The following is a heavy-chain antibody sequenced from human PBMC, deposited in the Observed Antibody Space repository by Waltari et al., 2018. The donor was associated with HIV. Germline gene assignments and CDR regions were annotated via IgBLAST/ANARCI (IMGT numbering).Heavy chain of an antibody. CDR3: ARRYSTTSHPGGAGYFDH. J-gene: IGHJ4*02. Sequence: LQLQESGPGLVKPSETLSLTCAVSGGSINTDSYYWVWIRQPPGEGLEWIGSIYYSGGPFNNLSLRGRVTISVDTSKTRFSLNLSSVTAADAAVYYCARRYSTTSHPGGAGYFDHWGQGTLVTVSS. D-gene: IGHD6-13*01. CDR2: IYYSGGP. CDR1: GGSINTDSYY. V-gene: IGHV4-39*02.